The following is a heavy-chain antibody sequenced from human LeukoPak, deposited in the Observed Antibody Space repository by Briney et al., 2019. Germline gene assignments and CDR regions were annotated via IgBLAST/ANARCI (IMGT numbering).Heavy chain of an antibody. J-gene: IGHJ4*02. Sequence: GGSLRLSCAASGFTFSTYAMSWVRQAPGKGLEWVSAIAGSGGSSYYADSVKGRFSISRDNSKNTLYVQMNSLRAEDTAVYYCAKDRGWFGGSLANFDSWGQGTLVTVSS. CDR3: AKDRGWFGGSLANFDS. D-gene: IGHD3-10*01. V-gene: IGHV3-23*01. CDR2: IAGSGGSS. CDR1: GFTFSTYA.